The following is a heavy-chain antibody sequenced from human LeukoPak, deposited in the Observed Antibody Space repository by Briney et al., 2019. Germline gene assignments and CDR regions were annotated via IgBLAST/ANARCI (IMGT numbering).Heavy chain of an antibody. V-gene: IGHV3-9*01. CDR1: RFTFVNYA. D-gene: IGHD3-22*01. CDR2: ITWDSGIM. J-gene: IGHJ3*01. Sequence: PGGSLRLSCAASRFTFVNYAMHWVRQAPGKGLEWVSSITWDSGIMAYADSVKGRFTISRDNAKNSLYLQMSSLRPEDTALYYCARARSRGDHYGTSRYDDALDVWGQGTMVTVSS. CDR3: ARARSRGDHYGTSRYDDALDV.